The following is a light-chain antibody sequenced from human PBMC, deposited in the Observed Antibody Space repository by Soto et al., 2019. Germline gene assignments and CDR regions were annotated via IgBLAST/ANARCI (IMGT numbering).Light chain of an antibody. CDR2: DAS. CDR3: QQYSCYSWR. CDR1: QSVSGW. Sequence: MTESSYTLSASVVDTGTVTCRTSQSVSGWLAWYQQKPGKAPKVLIHDASTLKTGVPSRFSGSGSGTEFTLTISSLQPDDFATYYCQQYSCYSWRFGQGTKVEIK. V-gene: IGKV1-5*01. J-gene: IGKJ1*01.